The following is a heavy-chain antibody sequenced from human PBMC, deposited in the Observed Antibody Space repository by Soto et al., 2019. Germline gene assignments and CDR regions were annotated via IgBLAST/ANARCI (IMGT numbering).Heavy chain of an antibody. J-gene: IGHJ5*02. CDR3: AKTYYYDSSGYYRGAFDP. CDR2: ISAYNGNT. Sequence: QVQLVQSGAEVKKPGASVKVSCKASGYTFTSYGISWVRQAPGQGHEWMGWISAYNGNTNYAQKLQGRVTMTTDTSTSTAYMELRSLRSDDTAVYYCAKTYYYDSSGYYRGAFDPWGQGTLVTVSS. V-gene: IGHV1-18*01. CDR1: GYTFTSYG. D-gene: IGHD3-22*01.